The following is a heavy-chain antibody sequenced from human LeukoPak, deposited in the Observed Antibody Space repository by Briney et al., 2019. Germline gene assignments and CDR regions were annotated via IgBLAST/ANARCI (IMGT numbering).Heavy chain of an antibody. V-gene: IGHV4-34*01. Sequence: SETLSLTCAVYGGSFSGYYWAWIRQPPGKGLEWIGSIYYSGSTYYNPSLKSRVTISVGTSKTQFSLKLRSVTAADTALYYCVRATDMVRGVVGAFDLWGQGTMVTVSS. J-gene: IGHJ3*01. CDR1: GGSFSGYY. CDR2: IYYSGST. D-gene: IGHD3-10*01. CDR3: VRATDMVRGVVGAFDL.